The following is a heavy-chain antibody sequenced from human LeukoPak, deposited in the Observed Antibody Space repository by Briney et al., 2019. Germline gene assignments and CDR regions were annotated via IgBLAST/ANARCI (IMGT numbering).Heavy chain of an antibody. V-gene: IGHV4-34*01. Sequence: SETLSLTCGVYGGXFSDYYCSWIRQPPGKGLEWIGEINHSGSTNYNPSLKSRLTISVDSSKNQFSLKLDSVTAADTAVYYCARVEHDYGDYVRRWFDPWGQGTLVTVSS. D-gene: IGHD4-17*01. CDR1: GGXFSDYY. CDR3: ARVEHDYGDYVRRWFDP. J-gene: IGHJ5*02. CDR2: INHSGST.